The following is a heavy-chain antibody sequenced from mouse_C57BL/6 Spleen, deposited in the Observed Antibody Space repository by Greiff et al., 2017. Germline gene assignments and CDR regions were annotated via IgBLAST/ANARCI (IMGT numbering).Heavy chain of an antibody. CDR1: GYTFTSYW. CDR3: ARGSNYFGY. D-gene: IGHD5-1*01. Sequence: QVQLQQPGAELVMPGASVKLSCKASGYTFTSYWMHWVKQRPGQGLEWIGEIDPSDSYTNYNQKFKGKSTLTVDKSSSTAYMQLSSLTSEDSAVYYCARGSNYFGYWGQGTTLTGSS. CDR2: IDPSDSYT. V-gene: IGHV1-69*01. J-gene: IGHJ2*01.